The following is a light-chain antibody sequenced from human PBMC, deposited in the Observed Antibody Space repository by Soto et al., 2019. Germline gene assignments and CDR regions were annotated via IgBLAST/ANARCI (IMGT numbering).Light chain of an antibody. CDR1: QSVTTR. V-gene: IGKV3-20*01. CDR2: GAS. Sequence: EIVLPQSPGTLSFSPGERATLSCRASQSVTTRLAWYQQKPGQPPRLLISGASVRASGVPVRISGSGSGTDFTLTISRLEPEDFALYYCQQYGGSPITFGLGTRLEIK. CDR3: QQYGGSPIT. J-gene: IGKJ5*01.